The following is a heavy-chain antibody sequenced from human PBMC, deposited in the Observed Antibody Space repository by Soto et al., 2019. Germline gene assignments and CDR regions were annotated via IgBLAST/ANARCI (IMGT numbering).Heavy chain of an antibody. CDR3: ARSALRSSHPEFDY. J-gene: IGHJ4*02. V-gene: IGHV4-59*01. CDR2: IYYSGST. CDR1: GGSISSYS. Sequence: QVQLQESGPGLVKPSETLSLTCTVSGGSISSYSWSWIRQPPGKGLEWIGYIYYSGSTNYNTSLKSRATISVDTSKNQFSLKLSSVTAADTAVYYCARSALRSSHPEFDYWGQGTLVTVSS. D-gene: IGHD6-6*01.